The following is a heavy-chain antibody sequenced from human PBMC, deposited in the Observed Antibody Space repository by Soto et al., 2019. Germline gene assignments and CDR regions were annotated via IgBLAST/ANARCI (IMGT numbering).Heavy chain of an antibody. CDR3: ATMERLFDY. J-gene: IGHJ4*02. Sequence: QLQLVESGGGVVQPGRSLRLSCAASGFTFSDYGMHWVRQAPGTGLEGVAVISYDGSDKYYADSVKGRFTISRDNSKNRLYLQMNSLRAEDTAVYYCATMERLFDYWGQGTLVTVSS. V-gene: IGHV3-30*03. CDR2: ISYDGSDK. CDR1: GFTFSDYG. D-gene: IGHD3-3*01.